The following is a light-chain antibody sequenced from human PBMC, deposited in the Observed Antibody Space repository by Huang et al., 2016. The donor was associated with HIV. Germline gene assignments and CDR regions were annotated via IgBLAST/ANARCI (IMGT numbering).Light chain of an antibody. J-gene: IGKJ4*01. CDR1: QSISTS. CDR3: QQYDTYPLT. Sequence: DIQMTQSPSTLSASVRDRVTITCRASQSISTSLAWYQQKQGKAPKLLIYTASRLESGVPSRFRGSGSGTEFTLTISSLQPDDFAAYYCQQYDTYPLTFGGGTKVEIK. CDR2: TAS. V-gene: IGKV1-5*03.